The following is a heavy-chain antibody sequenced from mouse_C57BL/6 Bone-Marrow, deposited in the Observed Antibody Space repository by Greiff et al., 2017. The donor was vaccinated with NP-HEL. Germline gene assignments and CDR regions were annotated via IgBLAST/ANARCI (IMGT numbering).Heavy chain of an antibody. CDR2: IDPSDSYT. J-gene: IGHJ2*01. V-gene: IGHV1-59*01. CDR1: GYTFTSYW. CDR3: ARSDYYGSSSLDY. Sequence: QVQLQQSGAELVRPGTSVKLSCKASGYTFTSYWMHWVKQRPGQGLEWIGVIDPSDSYTNYNQKFKGKATLTVDTSSSTAYMQLSSLTSEDSAFYYCARSDYYGSSSLDYWGQGTTLTVSS. D-gene: IGHD1-1*01.